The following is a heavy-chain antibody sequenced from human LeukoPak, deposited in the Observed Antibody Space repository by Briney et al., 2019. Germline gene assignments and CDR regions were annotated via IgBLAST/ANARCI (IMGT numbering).Heavy chain of an antibody. CDR2: IYHSGST. CDR1: GGSISSSNW. V-gene: IGHV4-4*02. Sequence: SGTLSLTCAVSGGSISSSNWWSWVRQPPGKGLEWIGEIYHSGSTNYNPSLKSRVTISVDKSKNQFSLKLSSVTAADTAVYYCARLGYCSSTSCHKLGANYYYYMDVWGKGTTVTVSS. D-gene: IGHD2-2*01. CDR3: ARLGYCSSTSCHKLGANYYYYMDV. J-gene: IGHJ6*03.